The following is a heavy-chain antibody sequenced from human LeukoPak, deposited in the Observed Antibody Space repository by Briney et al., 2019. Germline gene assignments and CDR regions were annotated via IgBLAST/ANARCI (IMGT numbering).Heavy chain of an antibody. CDR3: AREWWFGEGGWFDP. J-gene: IGHJ5*02. CDR1: GGSISSSSYY. V-gene: IGHV4-39*06. D-gene: IGHD3-10*01. CDR2: IYYSGST. Sequence: SETLSLTCTVSGGSISSSSYYWGWIRQPPGKGLEWIGSIYYSGSTYYNPSLKSRVTISVDTSKNQFPLKLSSVTAADTAVYYCAREWWFGEGGWFDPWGQGTLVTVSS.